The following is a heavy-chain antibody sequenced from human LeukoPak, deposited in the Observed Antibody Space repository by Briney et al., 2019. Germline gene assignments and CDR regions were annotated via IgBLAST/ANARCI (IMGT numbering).Heavy chain of an antibody. V-gene: IGHV1-2*02. Sequence: GASVKVSCKASGYTFTDYYMHWVRQAPGQGLEWMEWINPNSGGTNYAQKFQGRVTMTRDTSISTAYMELSRLRSDDTAVYYCARGYYDSSDYEYFQHWGQGTLVTVSS. D-gene: IGHD3-22*01. CDR3: ARGYYDSSDYEYFQH. CDR2: INPNSGGT. J-gene: IGHJ1*01. CDR1: GYTFTDYY.